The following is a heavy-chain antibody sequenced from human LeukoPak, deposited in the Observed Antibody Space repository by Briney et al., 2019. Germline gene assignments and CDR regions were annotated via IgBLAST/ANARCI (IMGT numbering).Heavy chain of an antibody. CDR2: ISAYNGNT. Sequence: ASVKVSCKASGYTFTSYGISWVRQAPGQGLEWMGWISAYNGNTNYAQKLQGRVTMTTDTSTSTAYMELRSLRSDDTAVYYCAKEKGFTYYYDSSGYHYFDYWGQGTLVTVSS. CDR3: AKEKGFTYYYDSSGYHYFDY. V-gene: IGHV1-18*01. D-gene: IGHD3-22*01. J-gene: IGHJ4*02. CDR1: GYTFTSYG.